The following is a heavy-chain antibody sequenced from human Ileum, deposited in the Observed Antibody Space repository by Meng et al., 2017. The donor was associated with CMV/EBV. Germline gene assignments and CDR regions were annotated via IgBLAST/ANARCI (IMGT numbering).Heavy chain of an antibody. CDR3: ARGGLTTQIYYYYGMDG. D-gene: IGHD4/OR15-4a*01. J-gene: IGHJ6*02. CDR2: INSDGSST. CDR1: GFTFSRYW. V-gene: IGHV3-74*01. Sequence: GGSLRLSCAASGFTFSRYWMHWVRQAPGKGRVWVSRINSDGSSTTYADSVKGRFTISRDNAKNTLHLQMNSLRAEDTAVYYCARGGLTTQIYYYYGMDGWGQGTTVTVSS.